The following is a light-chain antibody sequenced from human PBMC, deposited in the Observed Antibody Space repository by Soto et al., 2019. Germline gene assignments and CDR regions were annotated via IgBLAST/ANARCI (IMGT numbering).Light chain of an antibody. J-gene: IGLJ2*01. CDR2: EVS. CDR1: SSDVGGYNY. Sequence: QSALTQPPSASGSLGQSVTISCTGTSSDVGGYNYVSWYQQHPGKAPKLMIYEVSKRPSGVPDRFSGSKSGNTASLTVSGLQAEDEADYYCSSYAGSNIVVFGGGTKVTVL. V-gene: IGLV2-8*01. CDR3: SSYAGSNIVV.